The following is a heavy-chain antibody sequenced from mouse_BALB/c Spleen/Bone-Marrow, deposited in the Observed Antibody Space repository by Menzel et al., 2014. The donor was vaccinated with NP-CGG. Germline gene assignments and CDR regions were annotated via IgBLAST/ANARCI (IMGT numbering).Heavy chain of an antibody. J-gene: IGHJ2*01. CDR3: ARCDGYSNYFDY. V-gene: IGHV1-80*01. CDR1: GYAFSNYW. D-gene: IGHD2-3*01. CDR2: IYPGDGDT. Sequence: QVQLQQSGADLVRPGSSVKISCKASGYAFSNYWMNWVKQRPGQGLEWIGQIYPGDGDTNYNGKFKGKATLTADKSSSTAYMQLSSLTSEDSAVYFCARCDGYSNYFDYWGQGTTLTVSP.